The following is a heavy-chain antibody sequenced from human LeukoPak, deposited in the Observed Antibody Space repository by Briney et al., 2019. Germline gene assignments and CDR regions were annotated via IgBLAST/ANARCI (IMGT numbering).Heavy chain of an antibody. CDR2: VRYDGTDK. Sequence: PGRSLRLSCAASGFSFSSYGMHWVRQAPGKGLEWVAFVRYDGTDKYYADSVKGRFSISRDNSKNTLYLHMNSLRAEDTAVYYCAKRCFTSGSFACIDYWGQGALVTVSS. V-gene: IGHV3-30*02. J-gene: IGHJ4*02. CDR1: GFSFSSYG. CDR3: AKRCFTSGSFACIDY. D-gene: IGHD3-10*01.